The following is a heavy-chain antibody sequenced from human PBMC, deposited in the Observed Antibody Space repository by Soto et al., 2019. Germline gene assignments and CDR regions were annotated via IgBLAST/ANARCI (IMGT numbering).Heavy chain of an antibody. V-gene: IGHV1-3*01. D-gene: IGHD2-2*01. CDR3: ARTDCSSTSCYNYYYYGMDV. J-gene: IGHJ6*02. Sequence: GPSVKVSCKASGYTFTSYAMHWVRQAPGQRLEWMGWINGGNGNTKYSQKFQGRVTITRDTSATTAYMELSSLRSEDSAVFYCARTDCSSTSCYNYYYYGMDVWGQGTTVTVAS. CDR2: INGGNGNT. CDR1: GYTFTSYA.